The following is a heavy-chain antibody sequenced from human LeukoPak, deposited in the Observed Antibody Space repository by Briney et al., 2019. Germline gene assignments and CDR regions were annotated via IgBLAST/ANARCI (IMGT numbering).Heavy chain of an antibody. J-gene: IGHJ6*02. D-gene: IGHD1-1*01. V-gene: IGHV1-69*11. Sequence: SVKVSCKASGGTFSSYAISWVRQAPGQGLEWMGRIIPILGTANYAQKFQGRVTITADESTSTAYMELSSLRSEDTAVYYCARDNATGTLYYYYGMDVWGQGTTVTVSS. CDR3: ARDNATGTLYYYYGMDV. CDR2: IIPILGTA. CDR1: GGTFSSYA.